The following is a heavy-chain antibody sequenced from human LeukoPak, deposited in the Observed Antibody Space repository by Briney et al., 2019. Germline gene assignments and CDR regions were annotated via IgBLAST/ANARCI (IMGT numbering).Heavy chain of an antibody. D-gene: IGHD1-26*01. CDR2: IYTSGST. V-gene: IGHV4-4*07. CDR1: GGSISSYY. Sequence: SETLSLTCTVSGGSISSYYWSWIRQPAGPGLEWIGRIYTSGSTNYNPSLKSRVTMSVDTSKNQFSLKLSSVTAADTAVYYCARDNGWWEPHAFDIWGRGTMVTVSS. CDR3: ARDNGWWEPHAFDI. J-gene: IGHJ3*02.